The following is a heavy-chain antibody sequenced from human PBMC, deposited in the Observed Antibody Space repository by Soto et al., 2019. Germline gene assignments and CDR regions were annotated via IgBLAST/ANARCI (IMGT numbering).Heavy chain of an antibody. CDR2: MKSKNDGGTI. V-gene: IGHV3-15*01. J-gene: IGHJ4*02. D-gene: IGHD3-16*01. Sequence: EVQLVESGGGLVKPGGSLRLACAASGFTFSDAWMSWVRQAPGKGLECVGRMKSKNDGGTIEYAAPVKGRFTISRDASKNTLYVETNSLKTEDTAVYYCTTGGGYWGQGTLVTVSS. CDR1: GFTFSDAW. CDR3: TTGGGY.